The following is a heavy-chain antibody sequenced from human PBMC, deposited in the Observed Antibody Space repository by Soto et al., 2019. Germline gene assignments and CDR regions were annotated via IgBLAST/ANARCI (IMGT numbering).Heavy chain of an antibody. CDR3: VRGPGAYVYFGFDI. CDR1: RFSNSW. D-gene: IGHD3-9*01. J-gene: IGHJ3*02. CDR2: INTDGDST. Sequence: EVQLVESGGGLVQPGGSLGLSCAASRFSNSWMHWVRQVPGKGLVWVSRINTDGDSTDYADFVKGRFTISRDYATDTLYLQMNSLRAEDTAVYYCVRGPGAYVYFGFDIWGQGTMVTVSS. V-gene: IGHV3-74*01.